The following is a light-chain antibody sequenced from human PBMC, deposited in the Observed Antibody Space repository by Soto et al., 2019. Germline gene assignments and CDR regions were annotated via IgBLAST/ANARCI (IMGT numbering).Light chain of an antibody. V-gene: IGKV3-20*01. CDR2: GSS. CDR1: QSVRGNY. Sequence: ENVFTPSPGAPFFSTGEKATLPCGASQSVRGNYLAWYQHKPGQAPRLLIYGSSTRATGIPDRFSATGSGTDFTLTISRLEPEDSAVYLCQQYGGSPPYTFGQGTK. CDR3: QQYGGSPPYT. J-gene: IGKJ2*01.